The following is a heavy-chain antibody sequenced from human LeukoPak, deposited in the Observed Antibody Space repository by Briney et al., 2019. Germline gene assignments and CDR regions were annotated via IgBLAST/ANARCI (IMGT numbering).Heavy chain of an antibody. J-gene: IGHJ4*02. V-gene: IGHV3-30*03. CDR1: GFTFSSYG. D-gene: IGHD3-9*01. CDR2: ISYDGSNK. CDR3: ARVEDYDILTGFDY. Sequence: GGSLRLSCAASGFTFSSYGMHWVRQAPGKGLEWVAVISYDGSNKYYADSVKGRFTISRDNAKNSLYLQMNSLRVEDTAVYYCARVEDYDILTGFDYWGQGTLVTVSS.